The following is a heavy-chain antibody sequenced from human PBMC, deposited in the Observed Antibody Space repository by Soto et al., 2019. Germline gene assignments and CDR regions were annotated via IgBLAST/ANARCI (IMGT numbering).Heavy chain of an antibody. CDR1: GFNFKKFA. J-gene: IGHJ4*02. CDR2: IRCCGGST. CDR3: AKADGEQWLLPHLDK. Sequence: EVQLLESGGGVVQPGGSLRLSCVASGFNFKKFAMSWVRQAPGEGLEWVSGIRCCGGSTSYADSVKGRFSIARDDSTNTLSLQMNTLRVEDTAKYYCAKADGEQWLLPHLDKWGQGTLVTVS. V-gene: IGHV3-23*01. D-gene: IGHD6-19*01.